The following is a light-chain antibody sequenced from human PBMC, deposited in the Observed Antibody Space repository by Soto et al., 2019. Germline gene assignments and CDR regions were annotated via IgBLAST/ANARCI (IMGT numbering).Light chain of an antibody. Sequence: EIVMTQSPATLSVSPGERATLSCRASQSVSSNLAWYQQKPGQAPRLLIYGASTRATGIPARFSGSGSVTEFTLTISSLQSEDFAVYYCQQYNNWPPWTFGQGTTVEIE. CDR1: QSVSSN. CDR2: GAS. CDR3: QQYNNWPPWT. V-gene: IGKV3-15*01. J-gene: IGKJ1*01.